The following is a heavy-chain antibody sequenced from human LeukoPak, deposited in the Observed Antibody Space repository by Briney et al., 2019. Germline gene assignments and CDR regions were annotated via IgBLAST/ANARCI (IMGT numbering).Heavy chain of an antibody. CDR1: GYTFTSYG. J-gene: IGHJ4*02. D-gene: IGHD3-3*01. V-gene: IGHV1-18*01. Sequence: ASVKVSCKASGYTFTSYGISWVRQAPGQGLEWMGWISAYNGNTNYAQKLQGRVTMTTDTSTSTAYMELRSLRSDDTAVYYCARGGTIFGVVISKADYWGQGTLVTVSS. CDR2: ISAYNGNT. CDR3: ARGGTIFGVVISKADY.